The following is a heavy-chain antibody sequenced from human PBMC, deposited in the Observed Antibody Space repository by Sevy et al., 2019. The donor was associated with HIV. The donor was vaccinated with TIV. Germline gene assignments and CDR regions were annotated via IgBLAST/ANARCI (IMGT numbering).Heavy chain of an antibody. Sequence: GGSLRLSCAASGFTFSSYAMSWARQAPGKGLEWVSAMSGSGAIVYYADSVKGRFTISRDNPKNTLYLQMSSLRAEDTALYYCAKSLVVFDGFDIWGQGTRVTVSS. J-gene: IGHJ3*02. D-gene: IGHD2-8*02. V-gene: IGHV3-23*01. CDR1: GFTFSSYA. CDR3: AKSLVVFDGFDI. CDR2: MSGSGAIV.